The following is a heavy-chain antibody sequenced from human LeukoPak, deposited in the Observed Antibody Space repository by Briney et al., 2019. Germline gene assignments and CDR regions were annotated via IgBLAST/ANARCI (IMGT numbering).Heavy chain of an antibody. CDR2: INSDGSST. V-gene: IGHV3-74*01. CDR1: GFTFSGYW. J-gene: IGHJ4*02. Sequence: QTGGSLRLSCAASGFTFSGYWMHWVRQAPGKGLVWVSRINSDGSSTTYADSVKGRFTISRDNAKNSLYLQMNSLGAEDTAVYYCARPYDTRGYFPDYWGQGTLVTVSS. D-gene: IGHD3-22*01. CDR3: ARPYDTRGYFPDY.